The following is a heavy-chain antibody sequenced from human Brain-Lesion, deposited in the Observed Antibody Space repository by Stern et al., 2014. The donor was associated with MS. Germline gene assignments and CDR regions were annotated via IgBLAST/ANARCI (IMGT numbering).Heavy chain of an antibody. CDR2: ISWNSGTI. V-gene: IGHV3-9*01. CDR3: ARDITGSSAYFAY. CDR1: GFTFDDYA. J-gene: IGHJ4*02. D-gene: IGHD1-14*01. Sequence: VQLVESGGDLVQPGRSLRLPCAAFGFTFDDYAMHWVRQAPGKGLEGAAGISWNSGTIGYADSVKGRFTTSRDNAYSSLYLQMNSLRPEDTALYYCARDITGSSAYFAYWGQGTLVTVSS.